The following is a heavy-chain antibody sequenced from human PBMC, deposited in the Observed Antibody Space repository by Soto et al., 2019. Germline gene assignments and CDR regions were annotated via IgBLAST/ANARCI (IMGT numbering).Heavy chain of an antibody. J-gene: IGHJ4*02. D-gene: IGHD5-18*01. Sequence: LRLSCAASGFTFSSYAMHWVRQAPGKGLEWVAVISYDGSNKYYADSVKGRFTISRDNSKNTLYLQMNSLRAEDTAVYYCAREVDTAMVTHHFDYWGQGTLVTVSS. V-gene: IGHV3-30-3*01. CDR2: ISYDGSNK. CDR3: AREVDTAMVTHHFDY. CDR1: GFTFSSYA.